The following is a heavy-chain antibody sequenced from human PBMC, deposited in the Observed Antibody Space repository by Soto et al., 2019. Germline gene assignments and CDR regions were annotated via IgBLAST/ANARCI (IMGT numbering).Heavy chain of an antibody. Sequence: QVQLVQSGAEVKKPGASVKVSCKASGYTFTSYAMHWVRQTPGQRLEWMGWINAGNGNTKYSQKFQGRVTITRDTSASTAYMELSSLRSDDTAVYYCARVYGSGREYYSYYGMDVWGGGTTVTVSS. D-gene: IGHD3-10*01. J-gene: IGHJ6*04. CDR3: ARVYGSGREYYSYYGMDV. V-gene: IGHV1-3*01. CDR1: GYTFTSYA. CDR2: INAGNGNT.